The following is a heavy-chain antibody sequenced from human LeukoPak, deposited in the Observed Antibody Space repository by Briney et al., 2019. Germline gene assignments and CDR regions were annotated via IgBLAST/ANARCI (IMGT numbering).Heavy chain of an antibody. CDR1: GFTFSSYA. V-gene: IGHV3-23*01. J-gene: IGHJ3*02. Sequence: GGSLRLPCAASGFTFSSYAMSWVRQAPGKGLEWVSAISGSGGSTYYADSVKGRFTISRDNSKNTLYLQMNSLRAEDTAVYYCAIGYGGYLSQSAFDIWGQGTLLTVSS. CDR2: ISGSGGST. D-gene: IGHD5-12*01. CDR3: AIGYGGYLSQSAFDI.